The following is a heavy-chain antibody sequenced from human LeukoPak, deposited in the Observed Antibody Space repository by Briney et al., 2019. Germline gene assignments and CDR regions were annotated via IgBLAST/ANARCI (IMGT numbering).Heavy chain of an antibody. Sequence: ASVKVSCKASGYTFTSCVISWVRQAPGQGLEWMGWISGYDGNTKYAQKFQGRVTMTTDTFTSTAYMELRNLTSDDTAVFYCARGAQWLVPWGQGTLVTVSS. CDR1: GYTFTSCV. J-gene: IGHJ5*02. V-gene: IGHV1-18*01. D-gene: IGHD6-19*01. CDR2: ISGYDGNT. CDR3: ARGAQWLVP.